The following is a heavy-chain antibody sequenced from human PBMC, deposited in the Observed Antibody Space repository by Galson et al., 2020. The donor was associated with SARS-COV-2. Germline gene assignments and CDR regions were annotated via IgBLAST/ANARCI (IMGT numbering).Heavy chain of an antibody. CDR2: IKQDGSEK. Sequence: GGSLRLSCAASGFTFSSYWMSWVRQAPGKGLEWVANIKQDGSEKYYVDSVKGRFTISRDNAKNSLYLQMNSLRAEDTAVYYCARDGLGDYGDSSYYYYGMDVWGQGTTVTVSS. V-gene: IGHV3-7*01. CDR3: ARDGLGDYGDSSYYYYGMDV. CDR1: GFTFSSYW. J-gene: IGHJ6*02. D-gene: IGHD4-17*01.